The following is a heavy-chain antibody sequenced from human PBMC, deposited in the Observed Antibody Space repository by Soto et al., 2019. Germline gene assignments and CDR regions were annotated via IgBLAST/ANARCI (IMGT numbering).Heavy chain of an antibody. D-gene: IGHD4-17*01. CDR3: ARALWGDYADY. CDR2: IYYSGST. J-gene: IGHJ4*02. Sequence: SETLSLTCTVSGGSISSYYWSWIRQPPGKGLEWIGYIYYSGSTNYNPSLKSRVTISVDTSKNQFSLKLSSVTAADPAVYYCARALWGDYADYWGQGTLVTVSS. CDR1: GGSISSYY. V-gene: IGHV4-59*01.